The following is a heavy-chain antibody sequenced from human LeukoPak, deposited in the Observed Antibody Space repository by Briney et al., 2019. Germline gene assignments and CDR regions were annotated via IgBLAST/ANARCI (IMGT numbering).Heavy chain of an antibody. CDR1: GFTFSSYN. CDR2: ISTVSSRI. D-gene: IGHD3-10*01. Sequence: GGSLRLSCAASGFTFSSYNMNWVRQAPGKGLEWVSYISTVSSRIYYADSVKGRFTVSRDNAKNSLYLQMNSLRDEDTAVYYCATDYEGVIWFGKLSYWGQGTLVTVSS. V-gene: IGHV3-48*02. CDR3: ATDYEGVIWFGKLSY. J-gene: IGHJ4*02.